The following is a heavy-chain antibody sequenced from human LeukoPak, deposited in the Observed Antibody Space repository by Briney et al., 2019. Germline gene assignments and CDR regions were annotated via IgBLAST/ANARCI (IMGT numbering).Heavy chain of an antibody. V-gene: IGHV3-23*01. CDR3: AKAFSSGWSPFDY. Sequence: GGALRLSCAASGFTINTFTMNWVRQAPGKGLEWVSTIRGAEGGTYYADSVKGRFTISRDNFENTLYLQMNYLREEDTALYYCAKAFSSGWSPFDYWGQGALVTVSS. CDR1: GFTINTFT. J-gene: IGHJ4*02. CDR2: IRGAEGGT. D-gene: IGHD6-19*01.